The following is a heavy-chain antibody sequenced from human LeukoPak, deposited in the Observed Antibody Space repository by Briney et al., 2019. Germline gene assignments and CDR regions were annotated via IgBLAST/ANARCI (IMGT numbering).Heavy chain of an antibody. D-gene: IGHD3-22*01. Sequence: SVKVSCKASGGTFSSYTISWVRQAPGQGLDWMGRIIPILGIANYAQKFQGRVTITADKSTSTAYMELSSLRSEDTAVYYCAREIEVLYYYDSSGYYYAYWGQGTLVTVSS. CDR3: AREIEVLYYYDSSGYYYAY. J-gene: IGHJ4*02. CDR2: IIPILGIA. CDR1: GGTFSSYT. V-gene: IGHV1-69*04.